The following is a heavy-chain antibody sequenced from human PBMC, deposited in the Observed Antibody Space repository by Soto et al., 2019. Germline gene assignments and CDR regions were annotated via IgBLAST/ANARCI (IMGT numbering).Heavy chain of an antibody. CDR3: ARDSIAAAGTGDFDY. J-gene: IGHJ4*02. V-gene: IGHV3-21*01. D-gene: IGHD6-13*01. CDR2: ISSSSSYI. Sequence: EVQLVESGGGLVKPGGSLRLSCAASGFTFSSYSMNWVRQAPGKGLEWVSSISSSSSYIYYADSVKGRFTISRDNAKNSLYRQMNSLRAEDTAVYYCARDSIAAAGTGDFDYWGQGTLVTVSS. CDR1: GFTFSSYS.